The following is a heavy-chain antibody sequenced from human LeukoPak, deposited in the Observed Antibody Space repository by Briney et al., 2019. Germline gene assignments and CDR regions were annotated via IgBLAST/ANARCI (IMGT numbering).Heavy chain of an antibody. CDR3: ARGRGSPADNYYYYGMDV. CDR2: INHSGST. J-gene: IGHJ6*02. D-gene: IGHD2-2*01. V-gene: IGHV4-34*01. Sequence: SETLSLTCAVYGGSFSGYYWSWIRQPPGKGLEWIGEINHSGSTNYNPSLKSRVTISVDTSKNQFSLKLSSVTAADTAVYYCARGRGSPADNYYYYGMDVWGQGTTVTVSS. CDR1: GGSFSGYY.